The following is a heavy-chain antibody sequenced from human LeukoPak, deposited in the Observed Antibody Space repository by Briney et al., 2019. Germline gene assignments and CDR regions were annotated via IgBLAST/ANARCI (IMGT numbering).Heavy chain of an antibody. D-gene: IGHD2-2*01. CDR1: GGSISSYY. Sequence: SETLSLTRTVSGGSISSYYWSWIRQPPGKGLGWIGYIYYSGSTNYNPSLKSRVTISVDTSKNQFSLKLSSVTAADTAVYYCARGGYCSSTTCSNWFDPWGQGTLVTVSS. J-gene: IGHJ5*02. CDR3: ARGGYCSSTTCSNWFDP. V-gene: IGHV4-59*01. CDR2: IYYSGST.